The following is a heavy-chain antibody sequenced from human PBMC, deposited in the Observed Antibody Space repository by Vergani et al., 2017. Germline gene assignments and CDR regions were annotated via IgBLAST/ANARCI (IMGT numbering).Heavy chain of an antibody. CDR1: GFTFSSYW. CDR3: ARAPTIFGVVSXFDY. J-gene: IGHJ4*02. CDR2: IKQDGSEK. V-gene: IGHV3-7*03. D-gene: IGHD3-3*01. Sequence: EVQLVESGGGLVQPGGSLRLSCAASGFTFSSYWMSWVRQAPGKGLEWVANIKQDGSEKYYVDSVKGRFTISRDNAKNSLYLQMNSLRAEDTAVYYCARAPTIFGVVSXFDYWGQGTLVTVSS.